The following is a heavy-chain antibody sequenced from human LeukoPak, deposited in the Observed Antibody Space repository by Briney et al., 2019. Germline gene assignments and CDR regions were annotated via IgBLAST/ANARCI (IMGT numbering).Heavy chain of an antibody. Sequence: SETLSLTCTVSGGYIGSSSYYWDWIRQSPGKGLEWVGSFYYSGSTYYNPSLKSRVTISVDTSKNRFSLNLSSVTAADTAVYYCARRRVAAAGTDYWGQGTLVTVSS. V-gene: IGHV4-39*01. CDR3: ARRRVAAAGTDY. CDR2: FYYSGST. D-gene: IGHD6-13*01. J-gene: IGHJ4*02. CDR1: GGYIGSSSYY.